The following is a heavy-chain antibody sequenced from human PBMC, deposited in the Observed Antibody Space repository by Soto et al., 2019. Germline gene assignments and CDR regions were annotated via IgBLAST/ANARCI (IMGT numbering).Heavy chain of an antibody. V-gene: IGHV1-18*04. CDR1: GYTFTSYG. Sequence: QVQLVQSGAEVKKPGASVKVSCKASGYTFTSYGISWVRQAPGQGLEWMGWISAYNGNTNYAQKLQGRVTMTTDTSTSTAYMELRSLRSDDTAVYYCARDHYYDSSGYCYPSYNWFDPWGQGTLVTVSS. CDR3: ARDHYYDSSGYCYPSYNWFDP. D-gene: IGHD3-22*01. CDR2: ISAYNGNT. J-gene: IGHJ5*02.